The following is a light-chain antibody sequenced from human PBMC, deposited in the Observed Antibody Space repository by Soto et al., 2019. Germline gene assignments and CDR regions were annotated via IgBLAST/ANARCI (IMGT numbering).Light chain of an antibody. CDR1: HDIRAT. J-gene: IGKJ1*01. Sequence: EIVMTQSPATLSVSPGERATVSCRASHDIRATLAGYQQRPGQAPRLLIYGASTRATGIPARFSGSGSGTEFTLTISSLQSEDVAVYHCQQYHNLPPWTFGQGTKVEIK. CDR3: QQYHNLPPWT. CDR2: GAS. V-gene: IGKV3-15*01.